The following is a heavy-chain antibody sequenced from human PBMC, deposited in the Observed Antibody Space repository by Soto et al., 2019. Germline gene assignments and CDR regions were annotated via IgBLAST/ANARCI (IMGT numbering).Heavy chain of an antibody. J-gene: IGHJ4*02. CDR3: ARRYYNDDYFDY. V-gene: IGHV3-11*06. D-gene: IGHD1-26*01. Sequence: QVQLVKSGGGLVRPGGSLRLSCAASGFGFSDYYMSWIRQAPGKGLECISYISSSGRSTDYADSVKGRFTISRDNAKKSLYLEMNSLRVEDTAVYYCARRYYNDDYFDYWGQGTLLTVSS. CDR2: ISSSGRST. CDR1: GFGFSDYY.